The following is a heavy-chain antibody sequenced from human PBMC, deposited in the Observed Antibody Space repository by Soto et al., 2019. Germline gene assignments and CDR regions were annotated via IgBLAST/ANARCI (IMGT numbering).Heavy chain of an antibody. CDR1: GFTFSSYA. Sequence: GGSLRLSCAASGFTFSSYAMSWVRQAPGKGLEWVSAISGSGGSTYYADSVKGRFTISRDNSKNTLYLQMNSLRAADSSVYSYAKEQEGYCTTTTCYFDYWGQGTLVTVSS. V-gene: IGHV3-23*01. D-gene: IGHD2-8*01. CDR2: ISGSGGST. J-gene: IGHJ4*02. CDR3: AKEQEGYCTTTTCYFDY.